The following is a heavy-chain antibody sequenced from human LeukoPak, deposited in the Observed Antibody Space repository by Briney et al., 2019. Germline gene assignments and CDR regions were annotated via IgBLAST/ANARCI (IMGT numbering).Heavy chain of an antibody. CDR1: GFTFSSFW. CDR2: IKKDGSQR. CDR3: TRVFGGYDVSDY. J-gene: IGHJ4*02. V-gene: IGHV3-7*03. Sequence: GGSLRLSCAASGFTFSSFWMSWVRQAPGKGLEWVANIKKDGSQRYYVDSVEGRFTISRDNAKNSLYLQMDSLRVDDTAVYYCTRVFGGYDVSDYWGQGTLVTVSS. D-gene: IGHD3-3*01.